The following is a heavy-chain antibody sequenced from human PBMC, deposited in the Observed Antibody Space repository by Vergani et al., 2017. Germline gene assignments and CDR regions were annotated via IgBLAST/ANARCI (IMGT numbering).Heavy chain of an antibody. CDR2: IYYSGST. Sequence: QVQLQESGPGLVKPSETLSLTCTVSGGSINSYYWSWIRQPPGKGLEWIGYIYYSGSTNYNPSLKSRVTISVDTSKNQFSLKLSSVPAADTAVYYCARMIAAAGTEYFDYWGQGTLVTVSS. J-gene: IGHJ4*02. D-gene: IGHD6-13*01. CDR3: ARMIAAAGTEYFDY. CDR1: GGSINSYY. V-gene: IGHV4-59*01.